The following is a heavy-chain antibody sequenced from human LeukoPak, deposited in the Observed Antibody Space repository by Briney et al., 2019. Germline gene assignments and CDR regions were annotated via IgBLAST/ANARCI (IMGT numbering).Heavy chain of an antibody. V-gene: IGHV1-8*03. D-gene: IGHD3-10*01. J-gene: IGHJ3*02. CDR1: GYTFTSYA. CDR3: ARVGWFGGDDAFDI. CDR2: INPNSGGT. Sequence: EASVKVSCKASGYTFTSYAMNWVRQAPGQGLEWMGWINPNSGGTNYAQKFQGRVTITRNTSISTAYMELSSLRSEDMAVYYCARVGWFGGDDAFDIWGQGTMVTVSS.